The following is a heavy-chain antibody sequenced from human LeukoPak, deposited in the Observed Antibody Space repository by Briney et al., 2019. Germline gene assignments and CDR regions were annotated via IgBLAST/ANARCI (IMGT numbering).Heavy chain of an antibody. D-gene: IGHD6-19*01. V-gene: IGHV4-39*07. CDR3: AKSDSGWAIFDY. CDR1: GGSISSSSYY. J-gene: IGHJ4*02. Sequence: SETLSLTCTVSGGSISSSSYYWGWIRQPPGKGLEWIGSIYYSGSTYYNPSLKSRVTISVDTSKNQFSLKLSSVTAADTAVYYCAKSDSGWAIFDYWGQGTLVTVSS. CDR2: IYYSGST.